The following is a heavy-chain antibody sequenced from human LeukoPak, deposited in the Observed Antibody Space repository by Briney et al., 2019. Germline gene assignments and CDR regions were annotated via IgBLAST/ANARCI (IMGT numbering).Heavy chain of an antibody. V-gene: IGHV4-61*01. Sequence: PSETLSLTCTVSGGSLSSGSYYWGWIRQPPGKGLEWIGHIYYSGSTHYNPSLKSRVTKSVDTSKTEFSLKLSSVTAADAAVYYCAGPEMATGEYYFDQWGQGTLVTVSS. J-gene: IGHJ4*02. CDR2: IYYSGST. CDR3: AGPEMATGEYYFDQ. CDR1: GGSLSSGSYY. D-gene: IGHD5-24*01.